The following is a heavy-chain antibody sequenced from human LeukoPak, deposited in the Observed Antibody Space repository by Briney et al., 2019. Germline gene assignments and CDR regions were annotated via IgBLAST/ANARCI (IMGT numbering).Heavy chain of an antibody. CDR3: ARDWRELLGISDNYFDY. Sequence: ASVKVSCKASGYTFTSYDINWVRQATGQGLEWMGWMNPNSGNTGYAQKFQGRVTMTRNTSISTAYMELSSLRSEDTAVYYCARDWRELLGISDNYFDYWGQGTLVTVSS. CDR1: GYTFTSYD. CDR2: MNPNSGNT. D-gene: IGHD1-26*01. V-gene: IGHV1-8*01. J-gene: IGHJ4*02.